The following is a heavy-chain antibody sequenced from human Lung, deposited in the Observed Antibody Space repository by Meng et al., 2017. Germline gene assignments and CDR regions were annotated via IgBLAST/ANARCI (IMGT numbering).Heavy chain of an antibody. Sequence: QVQRREPGPGLVKASETLSLTCTVSGGSINNYYWSWIRQPAGKGLEWIGRIYSSGSTDYNPSLRSRVTMSVDTSKNQFSLKLTSVTAADTAVYYCTRQFFDYVWGSYRPNWFDAWGQGTLVTVSS. V-gene: IGHV4-4*07. CDR1: GGSINNYY. D-gene: IGHD3-16*01. CDR3: TRQFFDYVWGSYRPNWFDA. J-gene: IGHJ5*02. CDR2: IYSSGST.